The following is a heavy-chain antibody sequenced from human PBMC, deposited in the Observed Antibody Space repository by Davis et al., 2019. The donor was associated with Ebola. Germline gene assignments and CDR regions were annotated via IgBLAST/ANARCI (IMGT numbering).Heavy chain of an antibody. CDR3: ARLGYSSSFMDV. J-gene: IGHJ6*03. D-gene: IGHD6-19*01. CDR2: FYYSGAT. Sequence: PGGSLRLSCTVSGGSINSNTFYWGWIRQSPGRGREWIGRFYYSGATDYNASLKSRVTLSVDRSKNQFSLRLSSVSAADTAVYYCARLGYSSSFMDVWGTGTTVIVSS. CDR1: GGSINSNTFY. V-gene: IGHV4-39*07.